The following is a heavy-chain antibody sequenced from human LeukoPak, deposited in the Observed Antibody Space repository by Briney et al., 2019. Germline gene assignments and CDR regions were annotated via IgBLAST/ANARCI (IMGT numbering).Heavy chain of an antibody. CDR3: ARSNPTRPAAINYYYYYMDV. CDR2: ISSSGSTI. D-gene: IGHD2-2*01. CDR1: GFTFSDYY. J-gene: IGHJ6*03. V-gene: IGHV3-11*01. Sequence: GGSLRLSCAASGFTFSDYYVSWIRQAPGKGLEWVSYISSSGSTIYYADSVKGRFTISRDNAKNSLYLQMNSLRAEDTAVYYCARSNPTRPAAINYYYYYMDVWGKGTTVTVSS.